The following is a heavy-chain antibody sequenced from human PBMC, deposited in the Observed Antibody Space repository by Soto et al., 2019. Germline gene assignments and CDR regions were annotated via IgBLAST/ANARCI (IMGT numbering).Heavy chain of an antibody. CDR2: ISSSGGST. D-gene: IGHD3-16*01. V-gene: IGHV3-23*01. CDR3: ARDLGRGSAYYIDY. J-gene: IGHJ4*02. Sequence: GGSLRLSCAASGFTFSNYAMSWVRQAPGQGPEWVSGISSSGGSTYYADSVKGRFTISRDNSKNTLYLQMNSLRAEDTAVYYCARDLGRGSAYYIDYWGQGTLVTVSS. CDR1: GFTFSNYA.